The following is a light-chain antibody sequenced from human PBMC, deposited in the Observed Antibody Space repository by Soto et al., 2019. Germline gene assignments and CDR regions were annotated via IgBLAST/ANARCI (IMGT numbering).Light chain of an antibody. CDR1: SSDIGFYNY. CDR2: EVS. J-gene: IGLJ3*02. CDR3: CSYTSSTTWV. V-gene: IGLV2-14*01. Sequence: QSVLTQPASVSGSPGQSITISCTGTSSDIGFYNYVSWYQQHPDKAPKLMIYEVSNRPSGVSNRFSGSKSGNTASLTISGLQADDEGDYYCCSYTSSTTWVFGGGTKLTVL.